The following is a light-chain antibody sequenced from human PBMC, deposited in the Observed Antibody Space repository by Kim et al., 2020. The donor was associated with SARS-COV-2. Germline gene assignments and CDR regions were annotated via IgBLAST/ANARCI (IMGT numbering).Light chain of an antibody. J-gene: IGKJ5*01. V-gene: IGKV1D-13*01. Sequence: AIQLTQSTSSLSASVGDSVTLACRASQDIYDGLAWYQKKQGKPPKLLIFDASSVETGVPPRFSGTGSGTDFTLSINSLQTEDIATYYCQQYNQYPITFGRGTRLEIK. CDR3: QQYNQYPIT. CDR1: QDIYDG. CDR2: DAS.